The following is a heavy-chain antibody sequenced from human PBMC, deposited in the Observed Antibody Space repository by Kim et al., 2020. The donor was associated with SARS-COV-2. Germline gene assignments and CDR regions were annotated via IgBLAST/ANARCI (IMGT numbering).Heavy chain of an antibody. D-gene: IGHD1-26*01. J-gene: IGHJ4*02. Sequence: SNPPPTSRATISVATSKNQFSLKLSSVTAADTAVYYWARHQVGATLTFDSWGQGTLVTVSS. V-gene: IGHV4-59*08. CDR3: ARHQVGATLTFDS.